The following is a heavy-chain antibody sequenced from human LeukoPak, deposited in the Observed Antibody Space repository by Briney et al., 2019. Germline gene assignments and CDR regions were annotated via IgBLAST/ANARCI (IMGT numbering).Heavy chain of an antibody. J-gene: IGHJ4*02. Sequence: GRSLRLSCAASGSTFDDYAMHWVRQAPGKGLEWVSGISWNSGSIGYADSVKGRFTISRDNAKNSLYLQMNSLRAEDTALYYCAKGLLTYYYGSGNAFDYWGQGTLVTVSS. D-gene: IGHD3-10*01. V-gene: IGHV3-9*01. CDR3: AKGLLTYYYGSGNAFDY. CDR2: ISWNSGSI. CDR1: GSTFDDYA.